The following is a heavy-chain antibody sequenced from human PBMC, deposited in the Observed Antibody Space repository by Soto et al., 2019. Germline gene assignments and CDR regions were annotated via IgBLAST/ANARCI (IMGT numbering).Heavy chain of an antibody. CDR1: GFTLSSYS. V-gene: IGHV3-48*01. CDR3: AREYCSSTSCLNWFDP. J-gene: IGHJ5*02. D-gene: IGHD2-2*01. Sequence: SCAASGFTLSSYSMNWVRRAPGKGLEWVSYISSSSSTIYYADSVKGRFTISRDNAKNSLYLQMNSLRAEDTAVYYCAREYCSSTSCLNWFDPWGQGTLVTVSS. CDR2: ISSSSSTI.